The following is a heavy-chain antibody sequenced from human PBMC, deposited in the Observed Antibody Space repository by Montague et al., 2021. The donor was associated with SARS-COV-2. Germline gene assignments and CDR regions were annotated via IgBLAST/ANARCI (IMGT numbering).Heavy chain of an antibody. CDR1: GDSITIRSYY. Sequence: SETLSLTCTVSGDSITIRSYYWGWIRQPPGKGLEWIGNIYYCGSTSYYNPSLKSRVTISLDTSKNQFSLRLRSVTAADTAVYYCARDWTHDYWGQGTLVAVST. D-gene: IGHD1-1*01. V-gene: IGHV4-39*07. J-gene: IGHJ4*02. CDR2: IYYCGSTS. CDR3: ARDWTHDY.